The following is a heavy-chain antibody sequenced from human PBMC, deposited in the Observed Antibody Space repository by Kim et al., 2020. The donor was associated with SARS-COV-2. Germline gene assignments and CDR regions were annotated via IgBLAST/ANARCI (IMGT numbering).Heavy chain of an antibody. CDR2: IYPGDSDT. Sequence: GESLKISCKGSGYSFTSYWIGWVRQMPGKGLEWMGIIYPGDSDTRYSPSFQGQVTISADKSISTAYLQWSSLKASDTAMYYCATQKFRVGATTSFDYWGQGTLVTVSS. J-gene: IGHJ4*02. CDR3: ATQKFRVGATTSFDY. V-gene: IGHV5-51*01. CDR1: GYSFTSYW. D-gene: IGHD1-26*01.